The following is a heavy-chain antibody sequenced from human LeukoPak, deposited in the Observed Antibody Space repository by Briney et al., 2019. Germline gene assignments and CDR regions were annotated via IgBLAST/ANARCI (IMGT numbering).Heavy chain of an antibody. CDR2: IYYSGST. CDR3: ARASGWAVAGTPPSDY. CDR1: GGSFSGYY. J-gene: IGHJ4*02. Sequence: SETLSLTCAVYGGSFSGYYWSWIRQPPGKGLEWIGYIYYSGSTNYNPSLKSRVTISVDTSKNQFSLKLSSVTAADTAVYYCARASGWAVAGTPPSDYWGQGTLVTVSS. D-gene: IGHD6-19*01. V-gene: IGHV4-59*01.